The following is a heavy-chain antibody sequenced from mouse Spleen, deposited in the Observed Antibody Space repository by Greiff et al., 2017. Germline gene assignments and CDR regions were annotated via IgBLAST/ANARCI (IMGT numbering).Heavy chain of an antibody. CDR2: INPSTGGT. CDR1: GYSFTGYY. Sequence: VQLKQSGPELVKPGASVKISCKASGYSFTGYYMHWVKQSSEKSLEWIGEINPSTGGTSYNQKFKGKATLTVDKSSSTAYMQLKSLTSEDSAVYYCAREGTTATLDYWGQGTTLTVSS. D-gene: IGHD1-2*01. V-gene: IGHV1-43*01. J-gene: IGHJ2*01. CDR3: AREGTTATLDY.